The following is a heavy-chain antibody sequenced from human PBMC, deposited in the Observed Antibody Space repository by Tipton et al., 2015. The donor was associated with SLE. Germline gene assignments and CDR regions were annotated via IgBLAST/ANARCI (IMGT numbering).Heavy chain of an antibody. CDR2: IYHSGST. CDR1: GYSTSSGYY. J-gene: IGHJ4*02. V-gene: IGHV4-38-2*02. CDR3: ARAGRAWNLFDY. D-gene: IGHD1-1*01. Sequence: TLSLTCTVSGYSTSSGYYWGWIRQPPGKGLEWIGSIYHSGSTYYNPSLKSRVTISVDTSKNQFSLKLSSVTAADTAVYYCARAGRAWNLFDYWGQGTLVTVSS.